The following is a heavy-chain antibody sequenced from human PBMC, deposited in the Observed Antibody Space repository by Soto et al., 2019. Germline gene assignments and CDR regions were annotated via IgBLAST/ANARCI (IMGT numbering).Heavy chain of an antibody. V-gene: IGHV5-51*01. J-gene: IGHJ1*01. CDR3: ARFSSGWDRSYFQH. CDR2: IYPGDSHT. CDR1: GYSFTNYW. Sequence: PGESLKISCKGSGYSFTNYWIGWVRQMPGKGLEWMGIIYPGDSHTRYSPSFQGQVTISADKSITTAYLQWSSLKVSDTAIYYCARFSSGWDRSYFQHWGQGTLVTVSS. D-gene: IGHD6-19*01.